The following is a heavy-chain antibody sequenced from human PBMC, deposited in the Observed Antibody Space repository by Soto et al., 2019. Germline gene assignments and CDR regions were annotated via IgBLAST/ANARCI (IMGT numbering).Heavy chain of an antibody. J-gene: IGHJ4*02. Sequence: EVQLVESGGGLVQPGGSLRLSCAASGFTFSSYSMNWVRQAPGKGLEWVSYISSSSSTIYYADSVKGRFTISRDNAKNSLYLQMNSLRAEDTAVYYCATTTGERSAPYGNPFDYWGQGTLVTVSS. V-gene: IGHV3-48*01. CDR1: GFTFSSYS. CDR2: ISSSSSTI. D-gene: IGHD3-16*01. CDR3: ATTTGERSAPYGNPFDY.